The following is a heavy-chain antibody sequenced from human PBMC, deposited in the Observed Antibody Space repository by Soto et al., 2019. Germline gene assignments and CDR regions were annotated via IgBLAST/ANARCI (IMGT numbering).Heavy chain of an antibody. Sequence: QVQLVESGGGLVKPGGSLRLSCAASGFTFSDYYMSWIRQAPGKGLEWVSYISSSSSYTNYADSVKGRFTISRDNAKNSVYLQMNSLRAEDTAVYYCARDGRFGELSPFAYWGQGTLVTVSS. CDR3: ARDGRFGELSPFAY. D-gene: IGHD3-10*01. CDR1: GFTFSDYY. V-gene: IGHV3-11*05. J-gene: IGHJ4*02. CDR2: ISSSSSYT.